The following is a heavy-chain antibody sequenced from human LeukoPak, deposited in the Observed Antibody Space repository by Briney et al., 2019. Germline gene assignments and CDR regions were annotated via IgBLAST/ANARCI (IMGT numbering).Heavy chain of an antibody. Sequence: GGSPRLSCAASGFTFNTYAMNWVRQAPGRGLEWVSVIIGNGGDIHYAGSVRGRFTISRDNSKNTLYLQMNSLRVEDTAVYYCAKDRIPDGRYSIDFWGPGTLVTVSS. D-gene: IGHD5-24*01. J-gene: IGHJ4*02. CDR2: IIGNGGDI. CDR1: GFTFNTYA. CDR3: AKDRIPDGRYSIDF. V-gene: IGHV3-23*01.